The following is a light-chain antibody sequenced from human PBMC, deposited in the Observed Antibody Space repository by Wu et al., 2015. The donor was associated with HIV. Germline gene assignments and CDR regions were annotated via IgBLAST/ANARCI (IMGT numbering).Light chain of an antibody. J-gene: IGKJ4*01. CDR2: AAS. CDR3: QQLNTYPLT. V-gene: IGKV1-9*01. Sequence: LTQSPGTLSLSPGERATLSCRASQSVSSSYLAWYQQKPGKAPKLLIYAASTLQSGVPSRFSGSGSGTEFTLTISSLQPDDFATYFCQQLNTYPLTFGGGTKLEIK. CDR1: QSVSSSY.